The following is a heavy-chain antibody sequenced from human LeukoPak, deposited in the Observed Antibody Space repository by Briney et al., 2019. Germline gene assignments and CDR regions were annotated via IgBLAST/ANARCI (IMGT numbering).Heavy chain of an antibody. V-gene: IGHV3-7*03. CDR1: GFTFSSYW. D-gene: IGHD5-12*01. CDR2: IKVDGSEK. CDR3: ARESSGYGNTDY. J-gene: IGHJ4*02. Sequence: GGSLRLSCAASGFTFSSYWMSWVRQGPGKGLEWVANIKVDGSEKYYVDSVKGRFTISRDDAKNSLYLQMNSLRADDTAIYYCARESSGYGNTDYWGQGTLVTVSS.